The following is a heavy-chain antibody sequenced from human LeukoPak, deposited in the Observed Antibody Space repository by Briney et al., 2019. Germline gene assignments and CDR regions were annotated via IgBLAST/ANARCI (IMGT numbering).Heavy chain of an antibody. CDR3: AKSNGYGLVDI. V-gene: IGHV4-59*12. D-gene: IGHD3-10*01. Sequence: SETLSLTCTVSGGSISSYYWSWIRQSPGKGLEWIGYMYYSGSTNYNPSLKSRVTISLDTSRNQFSLKLNSVTAADTAVYYCAKSNGYGLVDIWGQGTMVTVSS. J-gene: IGHJ3*02. CDR2: MYYSGST. CDR1: GGSISSYY.